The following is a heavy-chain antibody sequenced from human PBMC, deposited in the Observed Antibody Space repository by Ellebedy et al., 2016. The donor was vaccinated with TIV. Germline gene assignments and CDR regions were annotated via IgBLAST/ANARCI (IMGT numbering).Heavy chain of an antibody. Sequence: SETLSLXCTVSGGSISSYYWNWIRQPPGKGLEWIGYIYYNGSTNFNPSLKSRVTISVDTSKNQFSLKLSSVTAADTAVYYCARGAKGPVYYDFWSGYRLPDAFDIWGQGTMVTVSS. CDR2: IYYNGST. CDR3: ARGAKGPVYYDFWSGYRLPDAFDI. J-gene: IGHJ3*02. CDR1: GGSISSYY. V-gene: IGHV4-59*12. D-gene: IGHD3-3*01.